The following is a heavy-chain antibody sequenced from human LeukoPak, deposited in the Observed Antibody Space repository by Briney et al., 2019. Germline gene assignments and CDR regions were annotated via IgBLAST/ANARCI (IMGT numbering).Heavy chain of an antibody. D-gene: IGHD6-13*01. J-gene: IGHJ4*02. CDR3: AKMQGIAATGDIPY. CDR2: IRSGGIDE. Sequence: GGSLRLSCAASGFTFSNYWMSWVRQAPGKGLEWVAFIRSGGIDEYYADSVRGRFTISRDNSKNTLYLQMNSLRVEDTAVYYCAKMQGIAATGDIPYWGQGTLVTVSS. V-gene: IGHV3-30*02. CDR1: GFTFSNYW.